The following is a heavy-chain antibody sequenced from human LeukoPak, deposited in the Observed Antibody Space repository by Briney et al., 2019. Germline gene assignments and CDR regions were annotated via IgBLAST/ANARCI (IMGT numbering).Heavy chain of an antibody. D-gene: IGHD1-14*01. CDR1: GGSISSSSYY. CDR3: ARGRPSECDY. CDR2: IYYTRST. Sequence: SETLCLTCTVSGGSISSSSYYWGWIRQPPGKGLEWIGSIYYTRSTYYNPSLKSRVTISVDTSKNQFSLKLTSVTAADTAVYYCARGRPSECDYWGQGTLVTVSS. J-gene: IGHJ4*02. V-gene: IGHV4-39*01.